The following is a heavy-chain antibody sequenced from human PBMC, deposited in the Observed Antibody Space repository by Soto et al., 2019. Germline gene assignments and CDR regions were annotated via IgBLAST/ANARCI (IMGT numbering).Heavy chain of an antibody. CDR2: IVVGSGNT. V-gene: IGHV1-58*01. J-gene: IGHJ6*02. CDR3: AAGGVITFGGVIVTGYYYGMDV. CDR1: GFTFTSSA. D-gene: IGHD3-16*02. Sequence: SVKVSCKASGFTFTSSAVQWVRQARGQRLEWIGWIVVGSGNTNYAQKFQERVTITRDMSTSTAYMELSSLRSEDTAVYYCAAGGVITFGGVIVTGYYYGMDVWGQGTTVTVSS.